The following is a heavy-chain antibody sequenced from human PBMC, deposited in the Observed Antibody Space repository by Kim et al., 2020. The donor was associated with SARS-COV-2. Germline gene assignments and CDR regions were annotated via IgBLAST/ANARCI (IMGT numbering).Heavy chain of an antibody. CDR2: FDPEEGET. V-gene: IGHV1-24*01. CDR1: GYTLNEVS. J-gene: IGHJ4*02. D-gene: IGHD3-10*01. Sequence: ASVKVSCKVSGYTLNEVSMYWVRQAPGRGLEWLGGFDPEEGETIYMQNFQGRVSMTEVTSTDTAYMELSSLGFEDTAVYYCTTNQRSYYYGSGSYYNVLDDWGQGTLVTVSS. CDR3: TTNQRSYYYGSGSYYNVLDD.